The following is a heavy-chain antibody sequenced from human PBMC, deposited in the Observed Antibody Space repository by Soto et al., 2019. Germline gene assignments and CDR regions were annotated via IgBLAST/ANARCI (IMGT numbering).Heavy chain of an antibody. CDR1: GFTFDDYA. Sequence: GGSLRLSCAASGFTFDDYAMHWVRQAPGKGLEWVSGISWNSGSIGYADSVKGRFTISRDNAKNSLYLQMNSLRAEDTALYYCAKDRSREGYEYYFDYWGQGTLVTVSS. D-gene: IGHD5-12*01. CDR2: ISWNSGSI. J-gene: IGHJ4*02. CDR3: AKDRSREGYEYYFDY. V-gene: IGHV3-9*01.